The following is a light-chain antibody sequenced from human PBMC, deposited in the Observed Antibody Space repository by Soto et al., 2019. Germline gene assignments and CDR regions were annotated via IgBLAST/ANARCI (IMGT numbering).Light chain of an antibody. CDR1: QGISTY. V-gene: IGKV1-39*01. CDR3: QQSYSNPRT. J-gene: IGKJ1*01. Sequence: DIQMTQSPSSLSASLGDRVTITCRASQGISTYLNWYQQKPGKAPKLLIYAASSLQSGVPSRFSVSGSGTDFTLTISSLQPEDFATYYCQQSYSNPRTFGQGTKVDI. CDR2: AAS.